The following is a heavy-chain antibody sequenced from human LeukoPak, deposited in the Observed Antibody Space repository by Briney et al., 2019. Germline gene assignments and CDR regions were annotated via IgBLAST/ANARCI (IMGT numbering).Heavy chain of an antibody. Sequence: SETLSLTCTVSGGSISSSSYYWGWIRQPPGKGLEWIGSIYYSGSTYYNPSLKSRVTISVDTSKNQFSLKLSSVTAADTAVYYCARDNDYGDYEDWGQGTLVTVSS. CDR3: ARDNDYGDYED. J-gene: IGHJ4*02. V-gene: IGHV4-39*07. CDR1: GGSISSSSYY. D-gene: IGHD4-17*01. CDR2: IYYSGST.